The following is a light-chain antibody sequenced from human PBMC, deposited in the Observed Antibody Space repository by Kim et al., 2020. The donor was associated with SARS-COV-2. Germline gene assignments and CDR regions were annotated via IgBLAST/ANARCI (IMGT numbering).Light chain of an antibody. CDR3: QSYDRSLSAYV. V-gene: IGLV1-40*01. Sequence: RVAISCTGGSSNIGKGYDVHWYQQLPGTAPKCRIYSNNIRPSGVPDRFSASKSGTSASLAITGLLAEDEADYDCQSYDRSLSAYVFGTGTKVTVL. J-gene: IGLJ1*01. CDR2: SNN. CDR1: SSNIGKGYD.